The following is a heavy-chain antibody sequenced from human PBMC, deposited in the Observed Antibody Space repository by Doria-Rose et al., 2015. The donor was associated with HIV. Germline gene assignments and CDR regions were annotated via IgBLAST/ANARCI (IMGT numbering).Heavy chain of an antibody. J-gene: IGHJ4*02. V-gene: IGHV2-26*01. CDR1: GVSLSSPGMG. CDR3: ARIKSSRWYHKYYFDF. D-gene: IGHD6-13*01. Sequence: SGPVLVRPTETLTLTCTVSGVSLSSPGMGVSWIRQPPGKALEWPANIFSDDERSYKTSLKSRLTISRDTSKRQVVLTMTDMDPVDTATYYCARIKSSRWYHKYYFDFWGQGTLVIVSA. CDR2: IFSDDER.